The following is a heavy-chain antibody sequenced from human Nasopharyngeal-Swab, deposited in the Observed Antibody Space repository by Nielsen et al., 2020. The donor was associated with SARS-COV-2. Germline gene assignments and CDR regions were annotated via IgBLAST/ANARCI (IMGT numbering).Heavy chain of an antibody. J-gene: IGHJ6*03. CDR1: GFTFSSYA. CDR2: ISGSGGST. V-gene: IGHV3-23*01. CDR3: AKLGCSGGSCYRMLDYYYYYMDV. Sequence: GESLKISCAASGFTFSSYAMSWVRQAPGKGLEWVSAISGSGGSTYYADSVKGRFTISRDNSKNTLYLQTNSLRAEDTAVYYCAKLGCSGGSCYRMLDYYYYYMDVWGKGTTVTVSS. D-gene: IGHD2-15*01.